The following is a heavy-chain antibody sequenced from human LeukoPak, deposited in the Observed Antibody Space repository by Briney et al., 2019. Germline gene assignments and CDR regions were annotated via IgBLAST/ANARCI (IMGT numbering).Heavy chain of an antibody. D-gene: IGHD2-15*01. V-gene: IGHV3-7*01. CDR3: ARDGGSSLTPPGGYYYYMDV. J-gene: IGHJ6*03. CDR2: IKQDGSEK. Sequence: GGSLRLSCAASGFTFSSYWMSWVRQAPGKGLEWVANIKQDGSEKYYVDSVKGRFTISRDNAKNSLYLQMNSLRAEDTAVYYCARDGGSSLTPPGGYYYYMDVWGKGTTVTVSS. CDR1: GFTFSSYW.